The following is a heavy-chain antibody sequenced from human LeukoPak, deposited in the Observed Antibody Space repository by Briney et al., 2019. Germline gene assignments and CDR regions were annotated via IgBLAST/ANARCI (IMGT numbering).Heavy chain of an antibody. CDR1: GFTFSSYS. V-gene: IGHV3-48*01. CDR3: ARGGHYDSVWGRYRQKDGFDY. D-gene: IGHD3-16*02. Sequence: GGSLRLSCAASGFTFSSYSMNWVRQAPGKGLEWVLYISSSSSIRYYADSVKGRFTISRDNAKDSLYLQMNSLRAEDTAVYYCARGGHYDSVWGRYRQKDGFDYWGQGTLVIVSS. CDR2: ISSSSSIR. J-gene: IGHJ4*02.